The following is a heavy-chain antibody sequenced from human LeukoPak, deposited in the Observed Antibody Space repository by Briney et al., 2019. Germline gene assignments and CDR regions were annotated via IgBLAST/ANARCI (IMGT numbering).Heavy chain of an antibody. D-gene: IGHD1-1*01. J-gene: IGHJ4*02. CDR2: ISYDGSNK. CDR1: GLTFSSYA. Sequence: TGGSLRLSCAASGLTFSSYAMHWVRQAPGKGLERVAVISYDGSNKYYADSVKGRFTISRDNSKNTLYLQMNSLRAEDTAVYYCARERKYDSNFDYWGQGTLVTVSS. V-gene: IGHV3-30*04. CDR3: ARERKYDSNFDY.